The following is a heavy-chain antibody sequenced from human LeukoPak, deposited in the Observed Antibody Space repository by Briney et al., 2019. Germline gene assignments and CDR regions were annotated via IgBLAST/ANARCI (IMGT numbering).Heavy chain of an antibody. J-gene: IGHJ4*02. D-gene: IGHD1-14*01. V-gene: IGHV3-48*03. CDR3: ARDGAGN. CDR1: GFTFRNYE. CDR2: ISSGVSII. Sequence: GGSLRLSCAASGFTFRNYEMNWVRQAPGKGLEWVSYISSGVSIIHYADSAKGRFTLSRDNAKNSLYLQMNSLRAEDTAIYYCARDGAGNWGQGTLVTVSS.